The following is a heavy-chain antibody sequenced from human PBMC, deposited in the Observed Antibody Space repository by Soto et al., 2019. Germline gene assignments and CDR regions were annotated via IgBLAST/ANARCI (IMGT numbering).Heavy chain of an antibody. J-gene: IGHJ5*02. D-gene: IGHD3-22*01. CDR3: SRREVVRVCFDP. Sequence: SETLSLTCAVSGDSISSSNWWSWVRQPPGKGLEWIGDIYHTGTTTYNPSLKSRVTMSVDKSKNQFSLELKSLTAADTAVYYCSRREVVRVCFDPCGQRTLVTVSS. CDR1: GDSISSSNW. V-gene: IGHV4-4*02. CDR2: IYHTGTT.